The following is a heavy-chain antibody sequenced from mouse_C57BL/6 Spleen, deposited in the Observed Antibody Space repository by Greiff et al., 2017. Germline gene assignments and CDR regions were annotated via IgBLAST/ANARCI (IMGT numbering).Heavy chain of an antibody. V-gene: IGHV14-4*01. J-gene: IGHJ4*01. D-gene: IGHD1-1*01. CDR1: GFNIKDDY. CDR3: TKDYYGSSFMDY. CDR2: IDPENGDT. Sequence: VQLQQSGAELVRPGASVKLSCTASGFNIKDDYMHWVKQRPEQGLEWIGWIDPENGDTEYASKFQGKATITADTSSNTAYLQLSSLTSEDTAVYYCTKDYYGSSFMDYWGQGTSVTVSS.